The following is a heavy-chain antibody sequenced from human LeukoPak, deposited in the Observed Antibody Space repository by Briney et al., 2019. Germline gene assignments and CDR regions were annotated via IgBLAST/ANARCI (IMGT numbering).Heavy chain of an antibody. D-gene: IGHD2-2*01. V-gene: IGHV3-48*03. CDR3: ARERGVPARLDY. Sequence: GGSLRLSCAASGFTFSGYVMTWVRQPPGKGLQWVADISGSGGSTYYADSVKGRFTISRENAKNSLYLQMNSLRAEDTAVYYCARERGVPARLDYWGQGTLVTVSS. J-gene: IGHJ4*02. CDR1: GFTFSGYV. CDR2: ISGSGGST.